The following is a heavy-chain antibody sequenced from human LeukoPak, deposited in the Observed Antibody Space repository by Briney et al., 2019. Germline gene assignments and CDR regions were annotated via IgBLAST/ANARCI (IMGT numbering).Heavy chain of an antibody. CDR2: ISSSSSYI. CDR3: AREEGSSWFLDY. J-gene: IGHJ4*02. D-gene: IGHD6-13*01. V-gene: IGHV3-21*01. CDR1: GFTFSSYS. Sequence: GGSLRLSYAASGFTFSSYSMNWVRQAPGKGLEWVSSISSSSSYIYYADSVKGRFTISRDNAKNSLYLQMNSLRAEDTAVYYCAREEGSSWFLDYWGQGTLVTVSS.